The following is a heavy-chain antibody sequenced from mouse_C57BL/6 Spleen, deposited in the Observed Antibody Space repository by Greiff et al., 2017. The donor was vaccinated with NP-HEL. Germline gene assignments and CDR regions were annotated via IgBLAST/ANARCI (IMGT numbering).Heavy chain of an antibody. J-gene: IGHJ3*01. CDR1: GFTFSDYY. Sequence: EVMLVESEGGLVQPGSSMKLSCTASGFTFSDYYMAWVRQVPEKGLEWVANINYDGSSTYYLDSLKSRFIISRDNAKNILYLQMSSLKSEDTATYYCAREGDDYGFAYWGQGTLVTVSA. D-gene: IGHD2-4*01. V-gene: IGHV5-16*01. CDR2: INYDGSST. CDR3: AREGDDYGFAY.